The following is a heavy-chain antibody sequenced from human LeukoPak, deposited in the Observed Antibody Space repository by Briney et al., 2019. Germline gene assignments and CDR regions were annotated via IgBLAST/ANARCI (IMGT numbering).Heavy chain of an antibody. CDR2: ISYDGSNK. CDR3: AKPRNSSGWPHFDY. D-gene: IGHD6-19*01. J-gene: IGHJ4*02. CDR1: GFTFSSYV. Sequence: GGSLRLSCAASGFTFSSYVMHWVRQAPGKGLEWVAVISYDGSNKYYADSVKGRFTISRDNSKNTLYLQMNSLRAEDTAVYYCAKPRNSSGWPHFDYWGQGTLVTVSS. V-gene: IGHV3-30*18.